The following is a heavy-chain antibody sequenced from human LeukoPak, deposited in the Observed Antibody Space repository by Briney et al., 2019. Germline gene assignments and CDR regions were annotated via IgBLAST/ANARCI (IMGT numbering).Heavy chain of an antibody. CDR3: AKRSLTYCAGGNCDGGFDS. D-gene: IGHD2-8*02. CDR2: ISGSGGST. Sequence: GGSLRLSCAASGFTFSTYAMSWVRQAPGKGLEWVSVISGSGGSTYHADSVKGRLTISRDNSKNMLYLQMNGLRAEDTAVYYCAKRSLTYCAGGNCDGGFDSWGQGTLVTVSS. CDR1: GFTFSTYA. J-gene: IGHJ4*02. V-gene: IGHV3-23*01.